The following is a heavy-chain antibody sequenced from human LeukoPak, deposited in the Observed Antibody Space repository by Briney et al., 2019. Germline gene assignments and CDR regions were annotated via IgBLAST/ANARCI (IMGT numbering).Heavy chain of an antibody. CDR3: AREAYSLDY. CDR2: TYYRSKWYN. V-gene: IGHV6-1*01. CDR1: GDSVSRIGAS. J-gene: IGHJ4*02. Sequence: SQTLSLTCAISGDSVSRIGASWNWIRQSPSRGLEWLGRTYYRSKWYNNSAVSVRSRININVDTSKNQFSLHLNSVTPEDTAVYYCAREAYSLDYWGQGTLVTVSS. D-gene: IGHD4-4*01.